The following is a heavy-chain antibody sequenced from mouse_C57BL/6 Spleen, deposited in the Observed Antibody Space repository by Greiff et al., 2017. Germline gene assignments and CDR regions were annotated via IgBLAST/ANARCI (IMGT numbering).Heavy chain of an antibody. CDR2: ISNLAYSS. Sequence: EVKLMESGGGLVQPGGSLKLSCAASGFTFSDYGMAWVRQAPRKGPAWVAFISNLAYSSYYADTVTGRFTISRENAKNTLYLEMSSLRSEDTAMYYCARQGSSGENFDYWGQGTTLTVSS. V-gene: IGHV5-15*01. CDR3: ARQGSSGENFDY. D-gene: IGHD3-2*02. CDR1: GFTFSDYG. J-gene: IGHJ2*01.